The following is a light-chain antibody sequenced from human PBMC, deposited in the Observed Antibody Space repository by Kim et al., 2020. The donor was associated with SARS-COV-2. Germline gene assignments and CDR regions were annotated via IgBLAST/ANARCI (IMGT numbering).Light chain of an antibody. CDR3: SSYGGNSNLV. Sequence: GQSITISCTGSSRDVGRNDLVSWYQQHPGKATKLIIYGVTKRPSGLSNRFSGSKSGNTASLTISGLQAEDEADYYCSSYGGNSNLVFGGGTKVTVL. V-gene: IGLV2-23*02. CDR1: SRDVGRNDL. CDR2: GVT. J-gene: IGLJ3*02.